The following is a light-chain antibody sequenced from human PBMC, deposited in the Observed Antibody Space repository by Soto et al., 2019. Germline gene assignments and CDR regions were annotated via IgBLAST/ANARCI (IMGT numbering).Light chain of an antibody. J-gene: IGKJ5*01. CDR3: QQSDSTPRLT. CDR1: QSISTY. V-gene: IGKV1-39*01. Sequence: DIQRTQYPSSLSASVGDRVTITCRASQSISTYLNGYQQKPGKAPKLLIFNASSLQTGVPSRFSGSGSGTDFTLTIRSLQPEDFATYSCQQSDSTPRLTFGKGTRVEIE. CDR2: NAS.